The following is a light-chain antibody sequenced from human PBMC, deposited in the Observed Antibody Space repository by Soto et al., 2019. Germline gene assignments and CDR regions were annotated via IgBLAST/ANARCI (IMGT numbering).Light chain of an antibody. V-gene: IGKV3-11*01. CDR3: QQRSNWPPIT. J-gene: IGKJ5*01. Sequence: EIVLTQSPATLSLSPGERATLSCRASQSVSRYLAWYQQKPGQAPRLLIDDASNRATGIPARFSGSGSGTDFTLTISSLEPEDFAVYYCQQRSNWPPITFGQGTRLEIK. CDR2: DAS. CDR1: QSVSRY.